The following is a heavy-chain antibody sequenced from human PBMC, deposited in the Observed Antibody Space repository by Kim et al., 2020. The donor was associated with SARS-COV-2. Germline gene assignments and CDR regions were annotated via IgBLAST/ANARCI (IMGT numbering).Heavy chain of an antibody. V-gene: IGHV3-33*06. CDR2: IWYDGSNK. Sequence: GGSLRLSCAASGFTFSSYGMHWVRQAPGKGLEWVAVIWYDGSNKYYADSVKGRFTISRDNSKNTLYLQMNSLRAEDTAVYYCAKGYQLPRWSYYYYYGMDVWGQGTTVTVSS. J-gene: IGHJ6*02. D-gene: IGHD2-2*01. CDR1: GFTFSSYG. CDR3: AKGYQLPRWSYYYYYGMDV.